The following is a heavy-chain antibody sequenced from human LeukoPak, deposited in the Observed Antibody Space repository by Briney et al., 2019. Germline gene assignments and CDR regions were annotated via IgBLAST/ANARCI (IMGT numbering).Heavy chain of an antibody. Sequence: GASVKVSCQASGYTFTGYYMHWVRQAPGQGLEWMGWINPNSGGTNYAQKFQGRVTMTRDTSISTAYMELSRLRSDDTAVYYCARGRYYDFWSGHNNWFDPWGQGTLVTLSS. V-gene: IGHV1-2*02. CDR2: INPNSGGT. CDR1: GYTFTGYY. D-gene: IGHD3-3*01. CDR3: ARGRYYDFWSGHNNWFDP. J-gene: IGHJ5*02.